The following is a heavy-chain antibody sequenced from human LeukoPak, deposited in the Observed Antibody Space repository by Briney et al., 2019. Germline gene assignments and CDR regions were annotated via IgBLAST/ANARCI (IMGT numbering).Heavy chain of an antibody. J-gene: IGHJ4*02. Sequence: GGSLRLSCAASGFTFSSYAMSWVRQAPGKGLEWVSAISGSGGSTYYADSVKGRFTISRDNSKNTLYLQMNSLRAEDTAVCYCAKDSIFGVVTYVDYWGQGTLVTVSS. CDR3: AKDSIFGVVTYVDY. D-gene: IGHD3-3*02. V-gene: IGHV3-23*01. CDR1: GFTFSSYA. CDR2: ISGSGGST.